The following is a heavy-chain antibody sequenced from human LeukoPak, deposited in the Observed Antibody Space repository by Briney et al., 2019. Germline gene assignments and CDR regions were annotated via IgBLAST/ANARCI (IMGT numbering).Heavy chain of an antibody. D-gene: IGHD3-22*01. J-gene: IGHJ3*02. Sequence: PSETLSLTCTVSGGSISSSSYYWGWIRQPPGKGLEWIGSIYYSGSTYYNPSLKSRVTISVDTSKNQFSLKLSSVTAAGTAVYYCASVERITMIVVVITGAFDIWGQGTMVTVSS. CDR1: GGSISSSSYY. CDR3: ASVERITMIVVVITGAFDI. V-gene: IGHV4-39*01. CDR2: IYYSGST.